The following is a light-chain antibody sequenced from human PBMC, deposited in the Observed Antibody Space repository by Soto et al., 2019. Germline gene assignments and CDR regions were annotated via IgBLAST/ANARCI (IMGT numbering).Light chain of an antibody. J-gene: IGKJ4*01. V-gene: IGKV1-27*01. Sequence: DIQITQYPTTLYACVGERGPITCWASLPISNYLAWYQQKPGKIPNLLIYAASTLQAGVPSRFSGSGSGTDFTLTISSLQPEEVAAYYCQKYNSAPLTVGGGTKVDIK. CDR3: QKYNSAPLT. CDR1: LPISNY. CDR2: AAS.